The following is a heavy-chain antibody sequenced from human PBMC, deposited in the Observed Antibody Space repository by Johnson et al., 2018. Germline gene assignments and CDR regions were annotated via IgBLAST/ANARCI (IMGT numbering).Heavy chain of an antibody. V-gene: IGHV3-73*01. CDR1: GFTFSGSA. D-gene: IGHD1-26*01. CDR3: TRHRSGTGDAFDI. Sequence: QLVEAGGGLVQPGGSLKLSCAASGFTFSGSAMHWVRQASGKGLEWVGRIRSKANSYATAYAASVKGRFTISRDDSKNTAYLQMNSLKTEDTAVYYCTRHRSGTGDAFDIWGQGTMVTVSS. CDR2: IRSKANSYAT. J-gene: IGHJ3*02.